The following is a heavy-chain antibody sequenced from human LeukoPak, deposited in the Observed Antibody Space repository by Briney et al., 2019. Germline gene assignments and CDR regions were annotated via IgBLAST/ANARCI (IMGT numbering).Heavy chain of an antibody. CDR1: GYTFTSYY. V-gene: IGHV1-46*01. CDR3: ARGFDPYYDSSGYYYVGY. CDR2: INPSGGST. D-gene: IGHD3-22*01. Sequence: ASVKASCKASGYTFTSYYIHWVRQAPGQGLEWMGIINPSGGSTTYAQKFQDRLTMTSDTSTSAVYMELSSLRSEDTAVYYCARGFDPYYDSSGYYYVGYWGQGTLVTVSS. J-gene: IGHJ4*02.